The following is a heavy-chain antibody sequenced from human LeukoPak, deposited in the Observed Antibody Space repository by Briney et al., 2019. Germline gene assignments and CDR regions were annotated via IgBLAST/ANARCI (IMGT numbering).Heavy chain of an antibody. V-gene: IGHV3-21*01. CDR3: ARTPYCGGDCSSAEYFQH. J-gene: IGHJ1*01. Sequence: GGSLILSCTGSEFTFSSYSMNWVRQAPGKGLEWVSSVSGNSFYIYYADSVRGRFTISRDNAKNSLYLQMNSLTAEDMAVYYCARTPYCGGDCSSAEYFQHWGQGTLVTVSS. CDR2: VSGNSFYI. D-gene: IGHD2-21*02. CDR1: EFTFSSYS.